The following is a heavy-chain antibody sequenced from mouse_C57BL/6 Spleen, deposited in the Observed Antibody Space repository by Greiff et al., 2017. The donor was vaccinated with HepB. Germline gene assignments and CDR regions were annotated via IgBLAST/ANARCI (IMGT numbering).Heavy chain of an antibody. CDR1: GYTFTSYW. V-gene: IGHV1-64*01. CDR2: IHPNSGST. Sequence: VQLQQPGAELVKPGASVKLSCKASGYTFTSYWMHWVKQRPGQGLEWIGMIHPNSGSTNYNEKFKSKATLTVDKSSSTAYMQLSSLTSEDSAVYYCARWGLRGDAMDYWGQGTSVTVSS. J-gene: IGHJ4*01. D-gene: IGHD2-4*01. CDR3: ARWGLRGDAMDY.